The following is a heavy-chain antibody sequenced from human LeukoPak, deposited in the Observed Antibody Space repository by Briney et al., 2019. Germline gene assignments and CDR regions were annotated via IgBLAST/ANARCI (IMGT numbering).Heavy chain of an antibody. CDR2: IYHSGST. CDR1: GGSFSGYY. D-gene: IGHD3-22*01. CDR3: ARVNNYYGTSAYYYEGAFDI. V-gene: IGHV4-38-2*01. Sequence: SETLSLTCAVYGGSFSGYYWGWIRQPPGKGLEWIGSIYHSGSTYYNPSLKSRVTISVDTSKNQFSLKLTSVTAADTAVYYCARVNNYYGTSAYYYEGAFDIWGQGTMVTVSS. J-gene: IGHJ3*02.